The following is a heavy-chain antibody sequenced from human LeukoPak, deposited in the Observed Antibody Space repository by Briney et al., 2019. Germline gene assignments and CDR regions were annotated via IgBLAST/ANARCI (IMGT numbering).Heavy chain of an antibody. CDR2: TYYRSKWYY. CDR1: GDSVSSNSAA. V-gene: IGHV6-1*01. CDR3: VRSSERVDSVATIVTPLAFDY. J-gene: IGHJ4*02. D-gene: IGHD5-12*01. Sequence: SQTLSLTCAISGDSVSSNSAAWNWIRQSPSRGLEWLGRTYYRSKWYYDYSVSVKSRLIINPDTSKNQLSLHLSSVTPEDTAVYYCVRSSERVDSVATIVTPLAFDYWGQGTLVTVSS.